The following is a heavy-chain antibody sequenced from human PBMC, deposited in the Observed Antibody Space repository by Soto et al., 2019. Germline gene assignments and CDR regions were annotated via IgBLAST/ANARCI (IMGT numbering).Heavy chain of an antibody. CDR3: ARERHILTGYYKRGDFDY. J-gene: IGHJ4*02. CDR1: GDSVSSNSAA. CDR2: TYYRSKWYN. V-gene: IGHV6-1*01. D-gene: IGHD3-9*01. Sequence: QSQTLSLTCAISGDSVSSNSAAWNWIRQSPSRGLEWLGRTYYRSKWYNDYAVSVKSRITINPDTSKNQFSLELNSVTPEDTAVYYCARERHILTGYYKRGDFDYWGQGTLVTVSS.